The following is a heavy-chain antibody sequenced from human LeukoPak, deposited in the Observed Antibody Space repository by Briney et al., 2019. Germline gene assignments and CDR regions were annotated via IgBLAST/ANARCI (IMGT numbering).Heavy chain of an antibody. V-gene: IGHV3-23*01. J-gene: IGHJ4*02. CDR1: GFTFSGYT. Sequence: PGGSLRLSCAASGFTFSGYTMSWVRQAPGKGLEWASAVSGSGEKTYYADSVKGRFTISRDNSKGTLYLQINNLGAEDSALYYCARDFYDSTGYYYDYWGQGTLVTVSS. CDR2: VSGSGEKT. CDR3: ARDFYDSTGYYYDY. D-gene: IGHD3-22*01.